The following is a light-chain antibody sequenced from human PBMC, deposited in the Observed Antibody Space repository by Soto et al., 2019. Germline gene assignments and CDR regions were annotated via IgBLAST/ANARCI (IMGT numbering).Light chain of an antibody. CDR3: MQALQTPRT. V-gene: IGKV2-28*01. CDR2: LGS. J-gene: IGKJ1*01. Sequence: DIVMTQSPLSLPVTPGEPASISCRSSQSLLHSNGYNYLGWYLQKPGQSPQLLIYLGSNRASGVPDRFSGRGSGTDFILKISRVEAEDVGVYYCMQALQTPRTFGQGTKVEIK. CDR1: QSLLHSNGYNY.